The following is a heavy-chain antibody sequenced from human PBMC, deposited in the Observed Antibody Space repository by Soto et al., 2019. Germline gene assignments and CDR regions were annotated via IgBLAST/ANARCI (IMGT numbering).Heavy chain of an antibody. D-gene: IGHD3-10*01. CDR1: GGTFSSYA. CDR2: IIPIFGTA. J-gene: IGHJ6*02. V-gene: IGHV1-69*01. CDR3: ARDREGYYYGSGTLFRGMDV. Sequence: QVPLVQSGAEVKKPGSSVKVSCKASGGTFSSYAISWVRQAPGQGLEWMGGIIPIFGTANYAQKFQGRVTITADESTSTAYMELSSLRSEDTAVYYCARDREGYYYGSGTLFRGMDVWGQGTTVTVSS.